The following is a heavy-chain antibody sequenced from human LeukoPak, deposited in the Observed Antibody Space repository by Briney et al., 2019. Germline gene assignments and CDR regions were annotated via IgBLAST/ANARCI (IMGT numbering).Heavy chain of an antibody. CDR3: ARGLEWLLYFDY. J-gene: IGHJ4*02. Sequence: KPSETLPLTCTVSGGSISSYYWSWIRQPPGQGLEWIGYIYYSGSTNYNPSLKSRVTISVDTSKNQFSLKLSSVTAADTAVYYCARGLEWLLYFDYWGQGTLVTVSS. V-gene: IGHV4-59*01. CDR1: GGSISSYY. D-gene: IGHD3-3*01. CDR2: IYYSGST.